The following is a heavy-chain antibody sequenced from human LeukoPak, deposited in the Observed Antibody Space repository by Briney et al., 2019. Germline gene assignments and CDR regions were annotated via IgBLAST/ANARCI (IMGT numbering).Heavy chain of an antibody. D-gene: IGHD3-3*01. CDR2: ISAYNGNT. CDR3: ARLYDFWSGSNQHVGGNYDY. J-gene: IGHJ4*02. V-gene: IGHV1-18*01. Sequence: ASVKVSCKASGYTFTSYGISWVRQAPGQGLEGMGWISAYNGNTNYAQKLQGRVTITTDTSTSTAYMELRSLRSDDTAVYYCARLYDFWSGSNQHVGGNYDYWGQGTLVTVSS. CDR1: GYTFTSYG.